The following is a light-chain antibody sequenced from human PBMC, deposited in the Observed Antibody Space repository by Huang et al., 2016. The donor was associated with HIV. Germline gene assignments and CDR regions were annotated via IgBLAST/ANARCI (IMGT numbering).Light chain of an antibody. J-gene: IGKJ4*01. V-gene: IGKV3-15*01. CDR2: ETS. CDR1: QNVRNN. CDR3: QQYDKWPPGLT. Sequence: EIMMTQSPATLSVSPGGRATPSCRASQNVRNNLAWYQQKTGQAPRLLIYETSTRASGNAARFSGSGSATDFTLTIRGLQSEDFAIYYCQQYDKWPPGLTFGGGTTVEI.